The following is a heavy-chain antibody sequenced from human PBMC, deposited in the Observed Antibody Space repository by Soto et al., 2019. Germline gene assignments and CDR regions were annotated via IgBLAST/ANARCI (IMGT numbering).Heavy chain of an antibody. D-gene: IGHD3-3*01. V-gene: IGHV2-70*11. CDR3: ARASTVQDFWSGYSSLHFGY. Sequence: SGPTLVNPTQTLTLTCTFSGFSLSTSGMCVSWIRQPPGKALEWLARIDWDDDKYYSTSLKTRLTISKDTSKNQVVLTMTNMDPVDTATYYCARASTVQDFWSGYSSLHFGYWGQGTLVTVS. CDR2: IDWDDDK. J-gene: IGHJ4*02. CDR1: GFSLSTSGMC.